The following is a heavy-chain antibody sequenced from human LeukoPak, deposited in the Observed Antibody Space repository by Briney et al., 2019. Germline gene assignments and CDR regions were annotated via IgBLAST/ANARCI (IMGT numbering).Heavy chain of an antibody. CDR2: ISPSGGST. Sequence: ASVKVPCKAFGYTFTSNYMHWVRQAPGQGPEWMGVISPSGGSTTYAQKFQGRVTLTRDMSTSTDYLELSSLRSEDTAVYYCAREEKRPYSSSPEYWGQGTLVTVSS. CDR3: AREEKRPYSSSPEY. V-gene: IGHV1-46*01. CDR1: GYTFTSNY. J-gene: IGHJ4*02. D-gene: IGHD6-13*01.